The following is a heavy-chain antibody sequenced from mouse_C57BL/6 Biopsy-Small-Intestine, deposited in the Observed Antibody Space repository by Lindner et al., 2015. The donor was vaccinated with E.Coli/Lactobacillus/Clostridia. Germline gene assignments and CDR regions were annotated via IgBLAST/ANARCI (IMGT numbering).Heavy chain of an antibody. CDR3: ARESYYYGSSYALDY. J-gene: IGHJ4*01. V-gene: IGHV5-4*01. CDR1: GFTFSSYA. D-gene: IGHD1-1*01. Sequence: VQLQESGGGLVKPGGSLKLSCAASGFTFSSYAMSWVRQTPEKRLEWVATISADDNYTFYPDNIKGRFTISRDNAKNNLYLQVSHLKSEDTAMYYCARESYYYGSSYALDYWGQGTSVTVSS. CDR2: ISADDNYT.